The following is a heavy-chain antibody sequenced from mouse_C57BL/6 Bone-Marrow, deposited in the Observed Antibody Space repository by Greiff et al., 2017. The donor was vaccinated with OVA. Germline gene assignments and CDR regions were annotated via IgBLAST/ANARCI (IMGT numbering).Heavy chain of an antibody. CDR3: ARSVYGTSDAMDY. V-gene: IGHV14-2*01. D-gene: IGHD2-10*02. J-gene: IGHJ4*01. Sequence: VQLQQSGAELVKPGASVKLSCTASGFNIKDYYMHWVKQRTEQGLEWIGRIDPEDGEIKYAPKFQGKATITADTSSNTAYLQLSSLTSEDTAVYYCARSVYGTSDAMDYWGQGTSVTVSS. CDR2: IDPEDGEI. CDR1: GFNIKDYY.